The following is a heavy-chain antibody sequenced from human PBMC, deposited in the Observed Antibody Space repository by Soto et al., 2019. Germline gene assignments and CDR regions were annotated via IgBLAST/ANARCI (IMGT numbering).Heavy chain of an antibody. CDR1: GGSISSSNHY. CDR2: IYYSGST. V-gene: IGHV4-39*01. J-gene: IGHJ3*02. CDR3: ARRELEPTNNDAFHI. D-gene: IGHD1-1*01. Sequence: SETLSLTCAVSGGSISSSNHYWDWIRQPPGKGPEWIGRIYYSGSTYYNPSLKSRVTISVDTSKNQFSLKLSSVTAADTAVYYCARRELEPTNNDAFHIWGQGSMVTVSS.